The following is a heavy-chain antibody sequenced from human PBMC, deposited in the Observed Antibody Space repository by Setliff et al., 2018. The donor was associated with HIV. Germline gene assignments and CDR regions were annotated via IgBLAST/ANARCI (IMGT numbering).Heavy chain of an antibody. CDR2: IYYTGSA. D-gene: IGHD3-10*01. CDR3: ARDPPLITYGPDHPFDI. CDR1: GGSINNGYHY. Sequence: SETLSLTCTVSGGSINNGYHYWVWIRQTPGKGPEWIGGIYYTGSAHYNPSLKSRVTISVDTSKNQFSMKLTSLTAADTTVYYCARDPPLITYGPDHPFDIWGQGTMVTVSS. J-gene: IGHJ3*02. V-gene: IGHV4-39*02.